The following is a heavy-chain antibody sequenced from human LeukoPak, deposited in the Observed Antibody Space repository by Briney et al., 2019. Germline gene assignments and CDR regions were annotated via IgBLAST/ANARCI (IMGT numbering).Heavy chain of an antibody. Sequence: SDTLSLTCAVYGGSFNAYYWNWIHQPPGKGLEWIGGIHNRGSTNHNPSLNSRATLSVDTSKSRFSLNLASMTAADTAVYFCARALLSRRHSSTWYPLDSWGQGTLVTVSS. D-gene: IGHD6-13*01. CDR1: GGSFNAYY. CDR2: IHNRGST. V-gene: IGHV4-34*04. CDR3: ARALLSRRHSSTWYPLDS. J-gene: IGHJ4*02.